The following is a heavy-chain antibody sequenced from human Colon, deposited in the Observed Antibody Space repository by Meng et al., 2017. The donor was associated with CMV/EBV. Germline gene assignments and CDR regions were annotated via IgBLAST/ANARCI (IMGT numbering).Heavy chain of an antibody. CDR2: ISTQTLTT. D-gene: IGHD6-13*01. CDR1: GFALSNYE. Sequence: GESLKISCVVSGFALSNYEMHWVRQAPGKGLEWVSHISTQTLTTDYADSVKGRFNISRDNAKNSLYLQMNSLRAEDTAVYYCASVGYGYWGQGTLVTVSS. J-gene: IGHJ4*02. CDR3: ASVGYGY. V-gene: IGHV3-48*04.